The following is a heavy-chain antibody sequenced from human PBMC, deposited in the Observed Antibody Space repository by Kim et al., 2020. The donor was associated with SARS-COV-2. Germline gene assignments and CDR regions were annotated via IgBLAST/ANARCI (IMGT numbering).Heavy chain of an antibody. Sequence: GGSLRLSCAASGFTFSSYGMHWVRLAPGKGLEWVAVIWYDGSNKYYADSVKGRFTISRDNSKNTLYLQMNSLRAEDTAVYYCARDGAMVRGVIIKCYGMDVWGQGTTVTVSS. CDR3: ARDGAMVRGVIIKCYGMDV. CDR2: IWYDGSNK. CDR1: GFTFSSYG. V-gene: IGHV3-33*01. D-gene: IGHD3-10*01. J-gene: IGHJ6*02.